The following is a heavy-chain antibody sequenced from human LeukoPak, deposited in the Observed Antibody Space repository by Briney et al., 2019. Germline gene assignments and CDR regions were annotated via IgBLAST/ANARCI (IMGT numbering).Heavy chain of an antibody. J-gene: IGHJ5*02. D-gene: IGHD6-19*01. Sequence: SGTLSLTCAVSGGSISSSNWWSWVRQPPGKGLEWIGEIYHSGSTNYNPSLKSRVTISVDKSKNQFSLKLSSVTAADTAVYYCARHVRKRGIAVAGSPGWFDPWGQGTLVTVSS. CDR1: GGSISSSNW. CDR2: IYHSGST. V-gene: IGHV4-4*02. CDR3: ARHVRKRGIAVAGSPGWFDP.